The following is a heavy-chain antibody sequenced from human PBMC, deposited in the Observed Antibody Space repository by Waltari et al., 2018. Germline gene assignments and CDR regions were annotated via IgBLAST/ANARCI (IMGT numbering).Heavy chain of an antibody. CDR3: ARHLRYYYYYGVDV. CDR1: GYSFTSYW. J-gene: IGHJ6*02. Sequence: EVQLVQSGAEVKKPGESLRISCKGSGYSFTSYWYSWVRQMPGKGREGMGVIDPRYSYTKFSPSFQGYVTISVDKSISTAYLQWSSLGASDTAIYYCARHLRYYYYYGVDVWGQGTTVTVSS. CDR2: IDPRYSYT. V-gene: IGHV5-10-1*03.